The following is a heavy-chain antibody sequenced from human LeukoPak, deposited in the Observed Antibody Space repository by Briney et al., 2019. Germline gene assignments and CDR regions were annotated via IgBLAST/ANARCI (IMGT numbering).Heavy chain of an antibody. D-gene: IGHD6-19*01. J-gene: IGHJ4*02. CDR2: IDSSGIT. CDR1: GGSISSYY. CDR3: ATVASGWYPDY. V-gene: IGHV4-59*01. Sequence: SETLSLTCTVSGGSISSYYWSWIRQPPGKGLEWIGYIDSSGITNYNSSLNSRVTISLDTSQNQFSLKLNSVAAADTAVYYCATVASGWYPDYWGQGALVTVAS.